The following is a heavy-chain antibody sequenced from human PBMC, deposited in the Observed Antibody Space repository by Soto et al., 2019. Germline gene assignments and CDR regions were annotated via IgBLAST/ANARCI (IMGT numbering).Heavy chain of an antibody. D-gene: IGHD3-3*01. CDR3: ARAQPPYNYDFWSGTAFDI. CDR2: ISYDGSNK. CDR1: GFTFSSYA. V-gene: IGHV3-30-3*01. J-gene: IGHJ3*02. Sequence: GGSLRLSCAASGFTFSSYAMHWVRQAPGKGLEWVAVISYDGSNKYYADSVKGRFTISRDNSKNTLYLQMNSLRAEDTAVYYCARAQPPYNYDFWSGTAFDIWGQGTMVTVSS.